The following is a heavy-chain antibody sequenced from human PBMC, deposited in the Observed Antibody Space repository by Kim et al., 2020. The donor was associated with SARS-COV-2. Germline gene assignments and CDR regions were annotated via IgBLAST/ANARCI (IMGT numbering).Heavy chain of an antibody. Sequence: GGSLRLSCAASGFTFSSYAMSWVRQAPGKGLEWVSAISGSGGSTYYADSVKGRFTISRDNSKNTLYLQMNSLRAEDTAVYYCAKDRDRGVIIIPADAFDIWGQGTMVTVSS. CDR2: ISGSGGST. CDR3: AKDRDRGVIIIPADAFDI. V-gene: IGHV3-23*01. D-gene: IGHD3-10*01. CDR1: GFTFSSYA. J-gene: IGHJ3*02.